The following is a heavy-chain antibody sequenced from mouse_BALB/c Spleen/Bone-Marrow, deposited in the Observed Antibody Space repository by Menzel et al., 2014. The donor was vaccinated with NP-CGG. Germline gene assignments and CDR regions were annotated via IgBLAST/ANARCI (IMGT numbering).Heavy chain of an antibody. CDR3: ARYDYRYSWFAY. Sequence: EVKLMESGAELVKPGASVKLSCTASGFNIKDTYMHWVKQRPEQGLEWIGRIDPANGNTKYDPKFQGKATITTDTSSNTAYLQLRSLTSEDTAAYYCARYDYRYSWFAYWGQGTLVTVSA. V-gene: IGHV14-3*02. CDR1: GFNIKDTY. D-gene: IGHD2-14*01. J-gene: IGHJ3*01. CDR2: IDPANGNT.